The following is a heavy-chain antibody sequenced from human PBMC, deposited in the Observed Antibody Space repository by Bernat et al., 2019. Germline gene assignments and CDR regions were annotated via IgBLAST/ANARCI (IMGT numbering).Heavy chain of an antibody. Sequence: VQLVESGGGLVQTGGSLRLSCAASGFTFSSYAMHWVRQAPGKGLEWVAVISYDGSNKYYADSVKGRFTISRDNSKNTLYLQMNSLRAEDTAVYYCARDDGGGAYDFWSGYYGSDYWGQGTLVTVSS. V-gene: IGHV3-30-3*01. CDR2: ISYDGSNK. D-gene: IGHD3-3*01. CDR1: GFTFSSYA. CDR3: ARDDGGGAYDFWSGYYGSDY. J-gene: IGHJ4*02.